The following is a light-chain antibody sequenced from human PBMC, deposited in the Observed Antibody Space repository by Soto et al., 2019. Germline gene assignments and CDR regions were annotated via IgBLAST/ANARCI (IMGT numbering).Light chain of an antibody. J-gene: IGLJ2*01. CDR1: SSDVGGYNY. V-gene: IGLV2-11*01. CDR2: DVS. Sequence: QSVLTQPRSVSGSPGQSVTISCTGTSSDVGGYNYVSWYQQHPGKAPKLMIYDVSKQPSGVPDRFSGSKSGNTASLTISGLQAEDEADYYCCSYAGSYPVVFGGGTKVTVL. CDR3: CSYAGSYPVV.